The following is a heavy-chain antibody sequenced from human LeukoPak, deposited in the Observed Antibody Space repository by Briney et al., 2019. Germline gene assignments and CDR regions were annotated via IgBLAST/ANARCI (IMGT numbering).Heavy chain of an antibody. J-gene: IGHJ4*02. V-gene: IGHV1-69*06. CDR1: GGTFISYA. CDR3: ARAYSSSSDSFDH. CDR2: VIPIFGTA. Sequence: ASVKVSCKASGGTFISYAISWVRQAPGQGLEWMGGVIPIFGTANYAQKFQGRVTITADKSTSTAYMELSSLRSEDTAVYYCARAYSSSSDSFDHWGQGTLVTVSS. D-gene: IGHD6-6*01.